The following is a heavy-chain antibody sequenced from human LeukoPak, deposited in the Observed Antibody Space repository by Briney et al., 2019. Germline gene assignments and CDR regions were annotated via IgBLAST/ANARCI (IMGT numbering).Heavy chain of an antibody. Sequence: PGGSLRLSCAASGFTVSSNYMSWVRQAPGKGLEWVSVIYSGGSTYYADSVKSRFTISRDNSKNTLYIQMNSLRAEDTAVYYCARESSNGYFLPYWGQGTLVTVSS. CDR1: GFTVSSNY. D-gene: IGHD3-22*01. V-gene: IGHV3-66*02. J-gene: IGHJ4*02. CDR2: IYSGGST. CDR3: ARESSNGYFLPY.